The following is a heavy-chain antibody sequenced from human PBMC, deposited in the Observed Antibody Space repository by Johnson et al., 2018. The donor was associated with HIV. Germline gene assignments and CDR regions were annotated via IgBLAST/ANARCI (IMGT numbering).Heavy chain of an antibody. J-gene: IGHJ3*01. Sequence: MLLVESGGGLVQPGGSLRLSCAASGITVGTNYMSWVRQAPGKGLEWVSVIFSVGDVYYADSVKGRFTISRDNSKNTLYLQMNRLRAEDTAVYYCAREGGTFYDSSGSLAFNLWGQGTMVTVSS. CDR2: IFSVGDV. V-gene: IGHV3-66*02. CDR3: AREGGTFYDSSGSLAFNL. D-gene: IGHD3-22*01. CDR1: GITVGTNY.